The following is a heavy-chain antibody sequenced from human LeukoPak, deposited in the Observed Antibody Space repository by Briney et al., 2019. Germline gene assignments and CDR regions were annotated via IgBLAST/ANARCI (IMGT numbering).Heavy chain of an antibody. J-gene: IGHJ4*02. V-gene: IGHV4-30-2*01. D-gene: IGHD5-18*01. CDR1: GGSISSGGYS. CDR3: VRARDTATGPIFDY. CDR2: IYHSGST. Sequence: SETLSLTCAVSGGSISSGGYSWRWIRQPPGKGLEWIGFIYHSGSTYYNPSLKSRVTISVDRSKNQFSLRLISVTAADTAVYYCVRARDTATGPIFDYWGQGTPVTVSS.